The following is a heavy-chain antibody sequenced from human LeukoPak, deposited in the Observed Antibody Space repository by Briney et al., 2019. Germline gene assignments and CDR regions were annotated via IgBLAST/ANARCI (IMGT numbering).Heavy chain of an antibody. Sequence: GGSLRLSCAASGFTFSSYAMHWVRQAPGKGLEYVSAISNNGSSTYEANFVKGRFTTSRDNSKNTLYLQMGSLRAEDIAVYYCARGTYDFWSGYNCFDPWGQGTLVTVSS. D-gene: IGHD3-3*01. CDR3: ARGTYDFWSGYNCFDP. J-gene: IGHJ5*02. CDR1: GFTFSSYA. CDR2: ISNNGSST. V-gene: IGHV3-64*01.